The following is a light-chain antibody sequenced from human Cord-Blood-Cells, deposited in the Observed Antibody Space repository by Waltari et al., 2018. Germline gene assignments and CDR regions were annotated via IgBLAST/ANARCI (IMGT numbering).Light chain of an antibody. V-gene: IGLV2-14*04. CDR2: DVS. J-gene: IGLJ1*01. CDR3: SSYTSSSSYV. Sequence: SVSGSPGQSITISCTGTSSDVGGYNYVSWYQQHPGKAPKLMIYDVSNRPSGVSNRFSGSKSGNTASLTISGLQAEDEADYYCSSYTSSSSYVFGTGTKVTVL. CDR1: SSDVGGYNY.